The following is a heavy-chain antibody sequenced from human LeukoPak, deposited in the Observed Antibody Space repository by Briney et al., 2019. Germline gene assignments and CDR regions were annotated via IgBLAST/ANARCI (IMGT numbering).Heavy chain of an antibody. Sequence: PGGSLRLSCAASGFTFSSYGMHWVRQAPGKGLEWVAVIWYDGSNKYYADSVKGRFTISGDNSKNMVYLQMNSLRAEDTALYYCAGGQMFTSGGFDNWGQGALVTVSS. CDR2: IWYDGSNK. V-gene: IGHV3-33*01. CDR3: AGGQMFTSGGFDN. J-gene: IGHJ4*02. CDR1: GFTFSSYG. D-gene: IGHD6-19*01.